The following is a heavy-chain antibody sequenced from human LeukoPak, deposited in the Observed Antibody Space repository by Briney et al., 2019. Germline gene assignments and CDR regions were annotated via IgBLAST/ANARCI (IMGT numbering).Heavy chain of an antibody. J-gene: IGHJ4*02. V-gene: IGHV3-33*01. D-gene: IGHD2-2*01. CDR3: ARARYCSSTSCFLDY. Sequence: GGSLRLSCLASEFIFSSYGMHWVRQAPGKGLEWVAVIWHDGSNKYYADSVKGRFTISRDNSKNTLYLQMNSLTAEDTALHYCARARYCSSTSCFLDYWGQGTLVTVSS. CDR1: EFIFSSYG. CDR2: IWHDGSNK.